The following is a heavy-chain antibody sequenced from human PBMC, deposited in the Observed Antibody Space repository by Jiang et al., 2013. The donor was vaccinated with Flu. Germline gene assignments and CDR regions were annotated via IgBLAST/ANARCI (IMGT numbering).Heavy chain of an antibody. V-gene: IGHV4-30-4*08. Sequence: GLVKPSQTLSLTCTVSGGSISSGDYYWSWIRQPPGKGLEWIGYIYYSGSTYYNPSLKSRVTISVDTSKNQFSLKLSSVTAADTAVYYCARDIKEEFRGSEAFDIWGQGTMVTVSS. D-gene: IGHD3-10*01. J-gene: IGHJ3*02. CDR3: ARDIKEEFRGSEAFDI. CDR1: GGSISSGDYY. CDR2: IYYSGST.